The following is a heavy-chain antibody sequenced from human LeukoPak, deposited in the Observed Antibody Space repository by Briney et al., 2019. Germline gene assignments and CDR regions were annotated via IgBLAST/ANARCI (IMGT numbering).Heavy chain of an antibody. J-gene: IGHJ5*02. V-gene: IGHV4-4*07. CDR3: ARGGGSSSWSGDWFDP. CDR2: IYTSGST. CDR1: GGSLSSYY. Sequence: PSETLSLTCTVSGGSLSSYYWSWIRQPAGKGLEWIGRIYTSGSTNYNPSLKSRVTMSVDTSKNQFSLKLSSVTAADTAVYYCARGGGSSSWSGDWFDPWGQGTLVTVSS. D-gene: IGHD6-13*01.